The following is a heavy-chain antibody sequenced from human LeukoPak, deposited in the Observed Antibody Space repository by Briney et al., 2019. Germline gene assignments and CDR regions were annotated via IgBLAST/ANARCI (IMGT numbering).Heavy chain of an antibody. CDR3: AISTPMVRGGARYYYYGMDV. Sequence: PGGSLRLSCAASGFTVSSNYMSWVRQAPGKGLEWVSVIYSGGSTYYADSVKGRFTISRDNSKNTLYLQMNSLRAEDTAVYYCAISTPMVRGGARYYYYGMDVWGQGTTVTVSS. V-gene: IGHV3-66*01. CDR1: GFTVSSNY. D-gene: IGHD3-10*01. CDR2: IYSGGST. J-gene: IGHJ6*02.